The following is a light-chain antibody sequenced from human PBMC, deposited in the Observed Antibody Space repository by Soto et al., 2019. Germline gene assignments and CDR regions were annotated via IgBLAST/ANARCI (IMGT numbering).Light chain of an antibody. CDR1: QSVSNNY. CDR2: DAS. Sequence: EVVLTQSPGTLSLSPGERATLSCRASQSVSNNYLAWYQQKPGQAPRLLIYDASNRATGIPARFSGSGSGTDFTLTISSLEPEDFAVYYCQQYNKWPPITFGQGTRREIK. CDR3: QQYNKWPPIT. V-gene: IGKV3-11*01. J-gene: IGKJ5*01.